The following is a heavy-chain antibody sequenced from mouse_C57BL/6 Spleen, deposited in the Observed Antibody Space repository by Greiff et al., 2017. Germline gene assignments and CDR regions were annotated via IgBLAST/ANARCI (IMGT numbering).Heavy chain of an antibody. CDR2: IDPEDGET. J-gene: IGHJ2*01. Sequence: EVKLVESGAELVKPGASVKLSCTASGFNIKDYYMHWVKQRTEQGLEWIGRIDPEDGETKYAPKFPGKATITADTSSNTAYLQLSSLTSEDTAVYYCASAYYSNPFDYWGQGTTLTVSS. V-gene: IGHV14-2*01. CDR1: GFNIKDYY. CDR3: ASAYYSNPFDY. D-gene: IGHD2-5*01.